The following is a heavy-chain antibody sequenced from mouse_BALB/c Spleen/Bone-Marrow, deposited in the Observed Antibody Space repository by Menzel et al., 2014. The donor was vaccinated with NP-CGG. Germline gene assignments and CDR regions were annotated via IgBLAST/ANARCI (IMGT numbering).Heavy chain of an antibody. J-gene: IGHJ3*01. CDR3: ARHAYYDQTEVSFVY. Sequence: EVKLVESGGGLVKSGGSLKLSCAASGFTFNSYGMSWVRQTPEKSLEWVATISGGGSYTFYPDSAKGRFTISRDNAKNNLYLQLSSLRSEDTALYYCARHAYYDQTEVSFVYWGQGTLGTVSA. CDR1: GFTFNSYG. CDR2: ISGGGSYT. D-gene: IGHD2-4*01. V-gene: IGHV5-9-2*01.